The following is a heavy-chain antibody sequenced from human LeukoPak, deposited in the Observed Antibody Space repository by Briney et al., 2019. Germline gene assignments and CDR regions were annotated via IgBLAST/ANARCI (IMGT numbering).Heavy chain of an antibody. J-gene: IGHJ4*02. Sequence: GGSLRLSCAASGFTFDDYAMHWVRQAPGKGLEWVSLISWDGGSTYYADSVKGRFTISRDNSKNSLYLQMNSLRAEDTALYYCAKDIGSTYYYGSGSYIGFDYWGQGTLVTVSS. D-gene: IGHD3-10*01. CDR3: AKDIGSTYYYGSGSYIGFDY. V-gene: IGHV3-43D*03. CDR2: ISWDGGST. CDR1: GFTFDDYA.